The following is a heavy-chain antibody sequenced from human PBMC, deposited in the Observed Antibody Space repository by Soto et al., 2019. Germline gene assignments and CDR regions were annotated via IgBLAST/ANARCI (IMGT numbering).Heavy chain of an antibody. CDR1: GFTFSSYW. J-gene: IGHJ3*02. D-gene: IGHD6-13*01. CDR2: INSDGSST. Sequence: EVQLVESGGGLVQPGGSLRLSCAASGFTFSSYWMHWVRQAPGKGLVWVSRINSDGSSTSYADSVKGRFTISRDNAKNTLYLQMNSLRAEDTAVYYCAREGGSSWTDPDAFDIWGQGTMVTVSS. V-gene: IGHV3-74*01. CDR3: AREGGSSWTDPDAFDI.